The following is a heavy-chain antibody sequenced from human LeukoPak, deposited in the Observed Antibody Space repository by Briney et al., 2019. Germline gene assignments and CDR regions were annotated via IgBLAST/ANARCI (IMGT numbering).Heavy chain of an antibody. V-gene: IGHV3-7*03. CDR3: AVGLVWFGELSLNFDY. CDR2: IKEDGSER. J-gene: IGHJ4*02. CDR1: AFIFSGHW. Sequence: GGSLRLSCEGSAFIFSGHWMNWVHQTPGKGLEWVASIKEDGSERQYVDSVKGRFSISRDNTKGSLFLQLNSLRAEDTAVYYCAVGLVWFGELSLNFDYWGQGTLVTVSS. D-gene: IGHD3-10*01.